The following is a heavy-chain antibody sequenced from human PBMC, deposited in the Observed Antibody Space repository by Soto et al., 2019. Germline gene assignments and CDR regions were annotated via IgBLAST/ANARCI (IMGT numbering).Heavy chain of an antibody. V-gene: IGHV1-69*02. D-gene: IGHD6-13*01. CDR1: GCTFSSYT. CDR3: ARAPYSSRVNWFDP. J-gene: IGHJ5*02. Sequence: SVKVSCKASGCTFSSYTISWVRQAPGQGLEWMGRIIPILGIANYAQKFQGRVTITADKSTSTAYMELSSLRSEDTAVYYCARAPYSSRVNWFDPWGQGTLVTVSS. CDR2: IIPILGIA.